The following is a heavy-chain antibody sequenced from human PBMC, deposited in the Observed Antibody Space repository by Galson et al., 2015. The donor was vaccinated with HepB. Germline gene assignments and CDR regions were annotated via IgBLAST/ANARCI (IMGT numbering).Heavy chain of an antibody. J-gene: IGHJ4*01. V-gene: IGHV4-61*01. CDR3: ARAMAASLLDVDY. CDR1: GGSVSSGNY. Sequence: ETLSLTCTVSGGSVSSGNYWSWIRQPPGEGLEWIGYIYYSGSANYNPSLKSRVTISVDTSKNQFSLKLSSVTAADTAVYYCARAMAASLLDVDYWGQGTLVTVSS. D-gene: IGHD5-24*01. CDR2: IYYSGSA.